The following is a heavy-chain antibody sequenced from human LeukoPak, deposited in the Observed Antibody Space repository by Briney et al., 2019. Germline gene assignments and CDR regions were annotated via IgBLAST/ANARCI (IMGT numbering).Heavy chain of an antibody. CDR2: INPKSGGT. D-gene: IGHD3-3*02. CDR1: GYTFTDYY. Sequence: ASVKVSCKASGYTFTDYYVHWVRQAPGQGLEWMGWINPKSGGTTYAQKFQGRVTMTGDTSISTAFMELSRLRSDDTAVYYCARGGASVSIDYWGQGTLATVSS. CDR3: ARGGASVSIDY. V-gene: IGHV1-2*02. J-gene: IGHJ4*02.